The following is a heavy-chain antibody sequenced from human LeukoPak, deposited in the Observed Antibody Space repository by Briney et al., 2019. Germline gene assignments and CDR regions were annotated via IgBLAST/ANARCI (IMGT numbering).Heavy chain of an antibody. V-gene: IGHV2-5*01. Sequence: SGPTLVNPTQTLTLTCTFSGFSLSTSGVGVGWIRQPPGKALEWLAIIYWNDDKRYSPSLKSRLTITKDTSKNQVVLIMTNMDPVDTATYYCAHTRADDTIFGVVIACYDYWGLGTLVTVSS. J-gene: IGHJ4*02. CDR2: IYWNDDK. CDR3: AHTRADDTIFGVVIACYDY. D-gene: IGHD3-3*01. CDR1: GFSLSTSGVG.